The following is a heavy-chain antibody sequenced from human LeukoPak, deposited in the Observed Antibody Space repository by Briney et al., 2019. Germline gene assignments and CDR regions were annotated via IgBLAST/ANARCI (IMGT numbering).Heavy chain of an antibody. D-gene: IGHD5-18*01. CDR3: AKDSSAMAKDY. Sequence: GXXWVRQAPGXXXEWGAVISYDGSNKYYADSVKGRFTISRDNSKNTLYLQMNSLRAEDTAVYYCAKDSSAMAKDYWGQGTLVTVSS. V-gene: IGHV3-30*18. CDR2: ISYDGSNK. CDR1: G. J-gene: IGHJ4*02.